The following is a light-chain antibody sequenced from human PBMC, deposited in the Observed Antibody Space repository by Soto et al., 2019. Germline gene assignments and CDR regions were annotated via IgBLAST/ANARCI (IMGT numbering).Light chain of an antibody. CDR2: GAS. CDR3: QQCNNWPLT. CDR1: QSVSSN. V-gene: IGKV3-15*01. J-gene: IGKJ4*01. Sequence: EIVMTQSLATLSVSPGERATLSCRASQSVSSNLAWYQQTPGQAPRLLIYGASTRATGIHARFSGSGSGTEFTLTISRLQSEDFAVYYGQQCNNWPLTGGGGTKVEIK.